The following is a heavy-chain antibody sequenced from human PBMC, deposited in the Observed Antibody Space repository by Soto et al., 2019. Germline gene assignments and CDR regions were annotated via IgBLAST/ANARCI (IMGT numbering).Heavy chain of an antibody. V-gene: IGHV3-23*01. J-gene: IGHJ3*02. Sequence: GGSLRLSCAASGFTFSSYAMSWVRQAPGKGLEWVSAISGSGGSTYYADSVKGRFTISSDNSKNTLYLQMNSLRAEDTAVYYCAKVSNEIPNYDAFDIWGQGTMVTVSS. CDR3: AKVSNEIPNYDAFDI. CDR1: GFTFSSYA. CDR2: ISGSGGST. D-gene: IGHD1-1*01.